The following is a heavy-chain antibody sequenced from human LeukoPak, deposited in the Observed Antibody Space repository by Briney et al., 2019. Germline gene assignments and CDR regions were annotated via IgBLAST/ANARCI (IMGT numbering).Heavy chain of an antibody. D-gene: IGHD4-17*01. CDR3: TKDPNGDYVGAFDP. Sequence: GGSLRLSCAASGFTFSTFAMTWVRQAPGKGLEWVSSITGTHYTTYYTDSVKGRFTISRDNSKNTLYQQMNSLRADDTAIYYCTKDPNGDYVGAFDPWGQGTLVTVSS. J-gene: IGHJ5*02. CDR1: GFTFSTFA. CDR2: ITGTHYTT. V-gene: IGHV3-23*01.